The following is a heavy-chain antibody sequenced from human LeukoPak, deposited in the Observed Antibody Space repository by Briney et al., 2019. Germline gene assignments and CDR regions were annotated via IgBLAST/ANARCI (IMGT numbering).Heavy chain of an antibody. CDR1: GGSISSYY. V-gene: IGHV4-4*07. CDR3: ARDSGYCSGGSCYSHSNRFDP. D-gene: IGHD2-15*01. J-gene: IGHJ5*02. Sequence: SETLSLTCTVSGGSISSYYWSWIRQPAGKGLEWIGRIYTSGSTNYNPSLKSRVTMSVDTTKNQFSLKLSSVTAADTAVYYCARDSGYCSGGSCYSHSNRFDPWGQGTLVTVSS. CDR2: IYTSGST.